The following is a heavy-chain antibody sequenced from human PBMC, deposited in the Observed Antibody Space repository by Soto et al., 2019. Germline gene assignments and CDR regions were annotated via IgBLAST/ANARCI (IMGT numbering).Heavy chain of an antibody. V-gene: IGHV3-23*01. Sequence: EVQLLESGGDLVQPGGSLRLSWAASGFTFNAYAMTGVRQAPGKGLEWVSAIGGSGGNRYYAASVKGRFTISRDNSKDTVDLQMSSLRVEDTAVYYCARVASDYINSVDHWGQGILVTVSS. J-gene: IGHJ4*02. CDR3: ARVASDYINSVDH. D-gene: IGHD4-4*01. CDR1: GFTFNAYA. CDR2: IGGSGGNR.